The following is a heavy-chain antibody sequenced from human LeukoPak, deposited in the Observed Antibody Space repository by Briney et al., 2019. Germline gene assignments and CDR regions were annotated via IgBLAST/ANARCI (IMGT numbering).Heavy chain of an antibody. J-gene: IGHJ6*02. CDR3: AWDWTYYSDMAV. CDR1: GFTFSDAR. D-gene: IGHD3/OR15-3a*01. V-gene: IGHV3-15*01. Sequence: NTGGSLRLSCEGSGFTFSDARMNWVRQAPGKGLEWVGRMKSRGSGGTTDYAAPVKGRFTISRDDSKNTLFLQMSSLQAEDTAVYYCAWDWTYYSDMAVWGQGTTVTVSS. CDR2: MKSRGSGGTT.